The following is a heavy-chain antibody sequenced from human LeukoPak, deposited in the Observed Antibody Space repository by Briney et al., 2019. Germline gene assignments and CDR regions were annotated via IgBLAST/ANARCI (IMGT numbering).Heavy chain of an antibody. CDR2: INTTRGST. CDR3: ARGGLRYFDWFDY. J-gene: IGHJ4*02. CDR1: GYTFSSYY. V-gene: IGHV1-46*01. Sequence: ASVKVSCKASGYTFSSYYMHWVRQAPGQGLEWMGIINTTRGSTSYAQKFQGRVTMTRDTSTSTVYMEVSSLRSEDTAVYYCARGGLRYFDWFDYWGQGTLVTVSS. D-gene: IGHD3-9*01.